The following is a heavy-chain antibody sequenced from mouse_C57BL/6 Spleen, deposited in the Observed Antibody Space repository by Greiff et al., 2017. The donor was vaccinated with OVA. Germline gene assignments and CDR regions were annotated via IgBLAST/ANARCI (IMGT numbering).Heavy chain of an antibody. V-gene: IGHV1-72*01. CDR2: IYPNSGGT. CDR1: GYTFTSYW. CDR3: ARGGYDYGFDY. D-gene: IGHD1-1*01. J-gene: IGHJ3*01. Sequence: VQLQQSGAELVKPGASVKLSCKASGYTFTSYWMHWVKQRPGRGLEWIGRIYPNSGGTKYNEKFKSKATLTVDKSSSTAYMQLSSLTSEDSAVYCCARGGYDYGFDYWGQGTLVTVSA.